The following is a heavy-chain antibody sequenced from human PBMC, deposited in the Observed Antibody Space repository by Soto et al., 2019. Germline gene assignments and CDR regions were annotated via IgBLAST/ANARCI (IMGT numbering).Heavy chain of an antibody. D-gene: IGHD6-19*01. J-gene: IGHJ4*02. CDR1: GGSISSYY. V-gene: IGHV4-59*01. Sequence: QVQLQESGPGLVKPSETLSLTCTVSGGSISSYYWSWIRQPPGKGLEWIGYIYYSGSTNYNPSLKSRVTISVDTSKNQFSLKLSSVTAADTAVYYCAKLNPSGYSSGWYESGYLDYWGQGTLVTVSS. CDR3: AKLNPSGYSSGWYESGYLDY. CDR2: IYYSGST.